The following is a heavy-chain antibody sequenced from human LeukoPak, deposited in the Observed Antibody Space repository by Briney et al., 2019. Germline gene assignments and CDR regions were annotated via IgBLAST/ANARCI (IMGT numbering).Heavy chain of an antibody. CDR2: INTNNGGT. J-gene: IGHJ4*02. CDR1: GYTFTVYY. CDR3: ARIQSRIIAARPGNPAFDY. Sequence: ASVRVSCKASGYTFTVYYLHWVRQAPGQGPEWMGWINTNNGGTNYAQRFQGRVTMTRDTSISTAYMELSSLRSDDTAVYYCARIQSRIIAARPGNPAFDYWGRGTLVTVSS. D-gene: IGHD6-6*01. V-gene: IGHV1-2*02.